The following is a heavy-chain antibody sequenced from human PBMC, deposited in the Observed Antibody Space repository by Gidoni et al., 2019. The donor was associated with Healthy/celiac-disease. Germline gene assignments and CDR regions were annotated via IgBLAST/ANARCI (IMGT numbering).Heavy chain of an antibody. V-gene: IGHV4-34*01. D-gene: IGHD3-10*01. Sequence: QVQLQQWGAGLLKPSETLSLTCAVYGGSFSGYYWSWIRQPPGKGLEWIGEINHSGSTNYNPSLKSRVTISVDTSKNQFSLKLSSVTAADTAVYYCARQLNTRALPPPWGQGTLVTVSS. CDR2: INHSGST. CDR1: GGSFSGYY. CDR3: ARQLNTRALPPP. J-gene: IGHJ5*02.